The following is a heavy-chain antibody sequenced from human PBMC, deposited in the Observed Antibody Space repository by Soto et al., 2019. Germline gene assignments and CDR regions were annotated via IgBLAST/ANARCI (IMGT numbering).Heavy chain of an antibody. D-gene: IGHD3-10*01. Sequence: GGSLRLSCAASGFTFSSYSMNWVRQAPGKGLECVSYISSSSSTIYYADSVKGRFTISRDNAKNSLYLQMNSLRAEDTAVYYCAREGYDGSGDFDYWGQGTLVTVSS. CDR3: AREGYDGSGDFDY. V-gene: IGHV3-48*04. J-gene: IGHJ4*02. CDR2: ISSSSSTI. CDR1: GFTFSSYS.